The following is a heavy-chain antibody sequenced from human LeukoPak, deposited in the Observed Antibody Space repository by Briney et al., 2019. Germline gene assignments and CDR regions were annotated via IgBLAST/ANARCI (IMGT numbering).Heavy chain of an antibody. J-gene: IGHJ5*02. V-gene: IGHV4-59*01. D-gene: IGHD1-1*01. CDR3: ARGRAGIDR. CDR2: INYSENMDRDNT. CDR1: GGSMSSYY. Sequence: SETLSLTCTVSGGSMSSYYWSWIRQPPGKGLEWIGYINYSENMDRDNTNYSPSLKSRVTMSLDMPKNHCFLNLTSVTAADSAVYYCARGRAGIDRWGRGTLVIVS.